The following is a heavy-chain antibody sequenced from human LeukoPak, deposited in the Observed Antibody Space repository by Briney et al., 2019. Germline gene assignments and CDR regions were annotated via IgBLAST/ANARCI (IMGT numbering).Heavy chain of an antibody. V-gene: IGHV3-9*01. CDR1: GFTFDDYA. CDR3: AKGYYGSGSYGMGV. CDR2: ISWNSGSI. J-gene: IGHJ6*02. D-gene: IGHD3-10*01. Sequence: GGSLRLSCAASGFTFDDYAMHWVRQAPGKGLEWVSGISWNSGSIGYADSVKGRFTISRDNAKNSLYLQMNSLRAEDTALYYCAKGYYGSGSYGMGVWGQGTTVTVSS.